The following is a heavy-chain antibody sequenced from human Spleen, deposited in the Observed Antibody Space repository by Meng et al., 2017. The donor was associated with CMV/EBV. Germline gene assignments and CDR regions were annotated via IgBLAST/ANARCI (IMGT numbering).Heavy chain of an antibody. J-gene: IGHJ5*02. D-gene: IGHD6-6*01. Sequence: SETLSLTCTVSGGALSSGDYYWSWIRQPPGKGLEWIGCIYYSGSTYYNPSLKSRVTISVDTSKNQFSLKLSSVTAADTAVYYCARGRRYSSSSYWFDPWGQGTLVTVSS. CDR3: ARGRRYSSSSYWFDP. CDR1: GGALSSGDYY. CDR2: IYYSGST. V-gene: IGHV4-31*03.